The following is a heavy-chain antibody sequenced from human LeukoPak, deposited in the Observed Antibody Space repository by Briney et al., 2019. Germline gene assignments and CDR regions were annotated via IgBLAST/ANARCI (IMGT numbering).Heavy chain of an antibody. CDR1: GYTFTSYG. CDR2: ISAYNGNT. V-gene: IGHV1-18*01. Sequence: GASVKVSCKASGYTFTSYGISWVRQAPGQGLEWMGWISAYNGNTNYAQKLQGRVTMTTDTSTSTAYMELRSLRSDDTAVYYCARDRTRYNWNPLGYWGQGTLVTVSS. J-gene: IGHJ4*02. CDR3: ARDRTRYNWNPLGY. D-gene: IGHD1-20*01.